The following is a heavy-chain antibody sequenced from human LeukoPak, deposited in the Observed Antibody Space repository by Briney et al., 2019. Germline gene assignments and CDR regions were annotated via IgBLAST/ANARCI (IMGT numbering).Heavy chain of an antibody. D-gene: IGHD1-26*01. CDR2: INTNTGNP. V-gene: IGHV7-4-1*02. J-gene: IGHJ4*02. CDR3: ARDSISGSYVHFDY. Sequence: ASVKVSCKASGYTFIGYYIHWVRQAPGQGLEWMGWINTNTGNPTYAQGFTGRFVFSLDTSVSTAYLQISSLKAEDTAVYYCARDSISGSYVHFDYWGQGTLVTVSS. CDR1: GYTFIGYY.